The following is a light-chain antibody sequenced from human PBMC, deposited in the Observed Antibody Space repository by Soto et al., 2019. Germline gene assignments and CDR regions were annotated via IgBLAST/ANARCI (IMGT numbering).Light chain of an antibody. CDR1: QGISNY. CDR2: AAS. Sequence: DIQMTQSPSAMSASVGDRVTITCRASQGISNYLAWFQQKPGKAPTLLIYAASTLQSGVPSRFSGSGFGTDFTLTISCLQSEDFATYYCQQYYSYRTWTFGQGTKVDIK. CDR3: QQYYSYRTWT. V-gene: IGKV1-17*03. J-gene: IGKJ1*01.